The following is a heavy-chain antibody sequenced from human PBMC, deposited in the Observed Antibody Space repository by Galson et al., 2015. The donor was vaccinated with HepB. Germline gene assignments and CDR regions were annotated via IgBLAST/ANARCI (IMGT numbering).Heavy chain of an antibody. CDR2: IYDSGST. CDR3: ARWGPFYYDDNGYYHTIDTFDV. CDR1: DGSISGYY. D-gene: IGHD3-22*01. V-gene: IGHV4-59*01. Sequence: ETLSLTCTVSDGSISGYYWSWIRQPPGKGLEWIGYIYDSGSTIYNPSLKSRVTIAADTSKNQFSLNLNSVTAADTAVYYCARWGPFYYDDNGYYHTIDTFDVWGQGTLVTVSS. J-gene: IGHJ3*01.